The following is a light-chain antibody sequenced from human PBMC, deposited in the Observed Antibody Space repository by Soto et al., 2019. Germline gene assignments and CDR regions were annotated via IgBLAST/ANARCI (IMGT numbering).Light chain of an antibody. CDR2: DVS. Sequence: QSALTQPRSVSGSPGQSVTISCTGTSSDVGTYNYVSWYQQHPGKAPKLMMYDVSQRPSGVPDRFSGSKSGNTASLTISGLQAEDESDYYCCSYAGSYTPVFGGGTKLTVL. J-gene: IGLJ2*01. CDR1: SSDVGTYNY. V-gene: IGLV2-11*01. CDR3: CSYAGSYTPV.